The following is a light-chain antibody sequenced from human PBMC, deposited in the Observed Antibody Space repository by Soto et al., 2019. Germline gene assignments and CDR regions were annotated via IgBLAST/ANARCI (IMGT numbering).Light chain of an antibody. CDR1: QSISSW. CDR2: DAS. V-gene: IGKV1-5*01. CDR3: RQYNSYRGT. J-gene: IGKJ3*01. Sequence: DIQMTQSPSTLSASVGDRVTITCRASQSISSWLAWYQQKPGKAPKLLIYDASSLESGVPSRFSGSGSGTEFTLTISSLQPDDFATYYCRQYNSYRGTFGPGTKVDIK.